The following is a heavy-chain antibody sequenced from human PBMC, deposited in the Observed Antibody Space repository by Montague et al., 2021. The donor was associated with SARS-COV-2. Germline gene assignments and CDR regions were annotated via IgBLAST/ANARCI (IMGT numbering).Heavy chain of an antibody. V-gene: IGHV6-1*01. CDR3: TRAVWSVQDY. D-gene: IGHD3-3*01. Sequence: CAISGDSVSSNSVSWNWIRQSPSRGLEWLGRTYYRSKWSNEYALSVKSRITITPDTSKNQLSLQLTSVTPEDTAVYYCTRAVWSVQDYWGQGSLVTVSS. J-gene: IGHJ4*02. CDR1: GDSVSSNSVS. CDR2: TYYRSKWSN.